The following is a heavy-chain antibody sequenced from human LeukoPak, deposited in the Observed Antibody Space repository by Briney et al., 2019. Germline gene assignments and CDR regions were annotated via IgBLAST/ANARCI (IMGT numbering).Heavy chain of an antibody. CDR2: INWNGGST. Sequence: GGSLRLSCAASGVTFDDYGMSWVRQAPGKGLEWVSGINWNGGSTGYADSLKGRFTISRDNAKNSLYLQMNSLRAEDTALYYCARGYGSGEDGDYWGQGTLVTVSS. D-gene: IGHD3-10*01. V-gene: IGHV3-20*04. J-gene: IGHJ4*02. CDR1: GVTFDDYG. CDR3: ARGYGSGEDGDY.